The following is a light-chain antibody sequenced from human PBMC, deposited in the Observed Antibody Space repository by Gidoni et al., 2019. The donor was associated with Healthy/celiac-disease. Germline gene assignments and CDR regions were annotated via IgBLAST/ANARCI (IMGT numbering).Light chain of an antibody. Sequence: EIVMTQSPATLSVSPGARAPLSCRASQSVSSNLAWYQQKPGQAPRLLIYGASTRATGIPARFSGSGSGTEFTLTISSLQSEDFAVYYCQQYNNWPYTFXXXTKLEIK. V-gene: IGKV3-15*01. CDR2: GAS. J-gene: IGKJ2*01. CDR1: QSVSSN. CDR3: QQYNNWPYT.